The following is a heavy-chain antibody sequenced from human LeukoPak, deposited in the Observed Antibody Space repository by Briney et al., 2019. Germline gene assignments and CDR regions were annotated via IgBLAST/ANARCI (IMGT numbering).Heavy chain of an antibody. CDR1: GVSISSYY. Sequence: SETLSLTCTVSGVSISSYYWSWIRQPPGKGLEWIGYIYYSGSTNYNPSLKSRVTISVDTSKNQFSLKLSSVTAADTAVYYCARVPFDILTGYYFDYWGQGTLVTVSS. V-gene: IGHV4-59*01. CDR3: ARVPFDILTGYYFDY. CDR2: IYYSGST. D-gene: IGHD3-9*01. J-gene: IGHJ4*02.